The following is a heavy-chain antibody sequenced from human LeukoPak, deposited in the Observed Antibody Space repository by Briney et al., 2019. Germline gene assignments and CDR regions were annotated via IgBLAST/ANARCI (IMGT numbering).Heavy chain of an antibody. CDR2: ISSSSSYI. Sequence: GGSLRLSCAASGFTFSSYSMNWVRQAPGKGLEWVSSISSSSSYIYYADSVKGRFTISRDNAKNSLYLQMNSLRAEDTAVYYCAKDGLLWFGESPGGMDVWGQGTTVTVSS. V-gene: IGHV3-21*01. J-gene: IGHJ6*02. D-gene: IGHD3-10*01. CDR1: GFTFSSYS. CDR3: AKDGLLWFGESPGGMDV.